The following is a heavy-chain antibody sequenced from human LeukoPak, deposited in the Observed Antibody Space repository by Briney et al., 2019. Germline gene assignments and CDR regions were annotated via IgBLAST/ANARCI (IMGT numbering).Heavy chain of an antibody. J-gene: IGHJ4*02. D-gene: IGHD2-15*01. CDR1: GGSFSGYY. V-gene: IGHV4-34*01. CDR3: ARVGCSGGSCYSATVDFDY. CDR2: INHSGST. Sequence: SETLSLTCAVYGGSFSGYYWGWIRQPPGKGLEWIGEINHSGSTNYNPSLKSRVTISVDTSKNQFSLKLSSVTAADTAVYYCARVGCSGGSCYSATVDFDYWGQGTLVTVSS.